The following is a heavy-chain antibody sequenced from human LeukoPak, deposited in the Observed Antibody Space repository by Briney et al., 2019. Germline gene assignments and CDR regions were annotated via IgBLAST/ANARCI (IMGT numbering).Heavy chain of an antibody. D-gene: IGHD4/OR15-4a*01. CDR3: AKGTILGRYPGYFDH. Sequence: GGSLRLSCAASGFTFSSYAMSWVRQAPGKGLEWVSAISGSGGSTYYADSVKGRFTISRDNSKNTLYLQMNSLRAEDTAVYYCAKGTILGRYPGYFDHWGQGTLVTVSS. V-gene: IGHV3-23*01. CDR1: GFTFSSYA. J-gene: IGHJ4*02. CDR2: ISGSGGST.